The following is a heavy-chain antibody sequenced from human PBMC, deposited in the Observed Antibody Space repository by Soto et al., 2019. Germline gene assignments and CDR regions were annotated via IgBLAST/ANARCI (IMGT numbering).Heavy chain of an antibody. CDR3: ARDLRGTAAASYYYGMDV. CDR1: GYTFTSYG. J-gene: IGHJ6*02. V-gene: IGHV1-18*01. Sequence: ASVKVSCKASGYTFTSYGISWVRQAPGQGLEWMGWISAYNGNTNYAQKLQGRVTMTTDTSTSTAYMELRSLRSDDTAVYYCARDLRGTAAASYYYGMDVWGQGTTVTVSS. CDR2: ISAYNGNT. D-gene: IGHD6-13*01.